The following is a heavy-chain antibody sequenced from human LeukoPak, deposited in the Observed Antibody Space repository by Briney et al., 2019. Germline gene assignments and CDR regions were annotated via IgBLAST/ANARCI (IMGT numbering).Heavy chain of an antibody. D-gene: IGHD6-13*01. Sequence: GASVKVSCKASGYTFTSYDINWVRQATGQGLEWMGWINPNSGGTNYAQKFQGRVTMTRDTSISTAYMELSRLRSDDTAVYYCAREGQQPTIQNWFDPWGQGTLVTVSS. CDR2: INPNSGGT. V-gene: IGHV1-2*02. CDR3: AREGQQPTIQNWFDP. J-gene: IGHJ5*02. CDR1: GYTFTSYD.